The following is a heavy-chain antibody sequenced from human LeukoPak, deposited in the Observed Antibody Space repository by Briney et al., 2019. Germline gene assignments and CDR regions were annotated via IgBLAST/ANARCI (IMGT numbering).Heavy chain of an antibody. Sequence: GGSLRLSCAASGFTFSSYWMHWVRQAPGKGLVWVSRINTDGSHINYADSVKGRFTFSRDNAKNTLYLQMNSLRAEDTAVYYCARIKVGATGIDYWGQGTLVTVSS. CDR1: GFTFSSYW. CDR3: ARIKVGATGIDY. J-gene: IGHJ4*02. D-gene: IGHD1-26*01. CDR2: INTDGSHI. V-gene: IGHV3-74*01.